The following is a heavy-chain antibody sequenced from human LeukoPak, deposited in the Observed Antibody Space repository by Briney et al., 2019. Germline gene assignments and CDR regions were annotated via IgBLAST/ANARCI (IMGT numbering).Heavy chain of an antibody. CDR3: AGHYYDSSGYYS. CDR1: GFTFSSYA. V-gene: IGHV3-30*04. Sequence: PGRSLRLSCAASGFTFSSYAMHWVRQAPGKGLEWVAVISYDGSNKYYADSVKGRFTISRDNSKNTLYLQMNSPRAEDTAVYYCAGHYYDSSGYYSWGQGTLVTVSS. J-gene: IGHJ4*02. CDR2: ISYDGSNK. D-gene: IGHD3-22*01.